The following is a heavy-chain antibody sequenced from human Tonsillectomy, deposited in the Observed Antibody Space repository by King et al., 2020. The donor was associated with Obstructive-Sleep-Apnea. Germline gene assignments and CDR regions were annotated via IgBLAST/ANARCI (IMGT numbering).Heavy chain of an antibody. D-gene: IGHD1-26*01. V-gene: IGHV3-74*01. CDR2: IESDGSTA. Sequence: VQLVESGGGLIQPGGSLKLSCAASVFTFIYHWMHLVRQAPGKGLVWVSQIESDGSTATYADSVRGRFTISRDNAKNTLYLQMNSLRAEDTAAYFCARGGASSFDLWGRGTMVTVSS. CDR3: ARGGASSFDL. J-gene: IGHJ3*01. CDR1: VFTFIYHW.